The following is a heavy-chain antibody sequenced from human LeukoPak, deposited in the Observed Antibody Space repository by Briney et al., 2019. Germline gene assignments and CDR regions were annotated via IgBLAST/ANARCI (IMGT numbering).Heavy chain of an antibody. J-gene: IGHJ4*02. CDR3: ARDLSYYDSSGDFGY. CDR2: INPNSGGT. D-gene: IGHD3-22*01. V-gene: IGHV1-2*02. CDR1: GYTFTGYY. Sequence: GASVKVSCKASGYTFTGYYMHWVRQAPGQGLEWMGWINPNSGGTNYAQKFQGRVTMTRDTSISTAYMELSRLRSDDTAVYYCARDLSYYDSSGDFGYWGQGTLVTVSS.